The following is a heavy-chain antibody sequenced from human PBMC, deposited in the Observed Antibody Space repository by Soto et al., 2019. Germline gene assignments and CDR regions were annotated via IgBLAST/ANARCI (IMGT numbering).Heavy chain of an antibody. D-gene: IGHD2-15*01. CDR2: IIPIFGTA. V-gene: IGHV1-69*06. CDR1: GGTFSNYA. CDR3: ALLGYCSGGSCYGYAFDI. J-gene: IGHJ3*02. Sequence: QVQLVQSGAEVKKPGSSVKVSCKASGGTFSNYAISWVRQAPGQGLEWMGGIIPIFGTANYAQKFQGRVTIIADKSTSTAYMELSSLRSEDTAVYYCALLGYCSGGSCYGYAFDILGQGTMVTVSS.